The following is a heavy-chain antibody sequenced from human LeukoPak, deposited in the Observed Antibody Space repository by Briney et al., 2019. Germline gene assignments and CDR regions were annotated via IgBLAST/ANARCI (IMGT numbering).Heavy chain of an antibody. V-gene: IGHV3-23*01. D-gene: IGHD2-15*01. CDR2: ISNGKT. J-gene: IGHJ5*02. Sequence: QTGGSLRLSCAAAGFPFSSYAISWVRQPPRKGLEWVAAISNGKTYYADSVRGRFAISRDDSTNTVYLHMNSLRDEDTALYHCVREAGYCAPVCVKTNWFDPWGQGTLVTVSS. CDR1: GFPFSSYA. CDR3: VREAGYCAPVCVKTNWFDP.